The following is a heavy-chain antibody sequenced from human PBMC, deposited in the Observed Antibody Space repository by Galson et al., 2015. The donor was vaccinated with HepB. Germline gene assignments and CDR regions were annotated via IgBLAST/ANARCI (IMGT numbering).Heavy chain of an antibody. CDR1: GFIFSNCW. CDR2: INTDGSVA. CDR3: AAWCNDLLNP. Sequence: SLRLSCAGTGFIFSNCWMNWVRQGPGKGLEWVANINTDGSVARHVDSVRGRFIISRDNAKNSLYLQMNTLRADDTAVYYCAAWCNDLLNPWGQGTLVTVSS. D-gene: IGHD2-8*01. J-gene: IGHJ5*02. V-gene: IGHV3-7*01.